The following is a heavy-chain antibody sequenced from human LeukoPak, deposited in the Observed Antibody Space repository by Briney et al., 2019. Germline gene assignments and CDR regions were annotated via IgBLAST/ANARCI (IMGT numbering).Heavy chain of an antibody. Sequence: PGGSLRLSCAASGFTFSTYDMRWVRHVTGKGLEWVAGIGTAGDTYYPGSVKGRFTISRENAKNSLYLQMNSLRAGDTAVYYCARDRAFGCFDHWGQGTLVTVSS. CDR2: IGTAGDT. V-gene: IGHV3-13*01. J-gene: IGHJ5*02. D-gene: IGHD3-10*01. CDR1: GFTFSTYD. CDR3: ARDRAFGCFDH.